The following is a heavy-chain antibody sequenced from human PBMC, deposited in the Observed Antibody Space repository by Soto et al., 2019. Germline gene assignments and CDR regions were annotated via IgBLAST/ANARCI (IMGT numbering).Heavy chain of an antibody. CDR1: GFTFRSYA. CDR2: ISGSGGST. V-gene: IGHV3-23*01. CDR3: AKFRHSSGWVNWFDP. J-gene: IGHJ5*02. D-gene: IGHD6-19*01. Sequence: DVQLLESGGGLVQPGGSLRLSCAASGFTFRSYAMSWVRQAPGKGLEWVSAISGSGGSTYYADSVKGRFTISRDNSKNTLELQMNSLRAEDTAVYYCAKFRHSSGWVNWFDPWGQGTLVTVSS.